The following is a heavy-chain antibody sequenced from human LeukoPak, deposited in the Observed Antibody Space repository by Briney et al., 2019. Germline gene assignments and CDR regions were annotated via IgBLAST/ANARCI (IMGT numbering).Heavy chain of an antibody. CDR1: GYTFTGYY. D-gene: IGHD1-1*01. V-gene: IGHV1-2*02. CDR3: ARDPRYNWNDGGAFDI. J-gene: IGHJ3*02. Sequence: ASVKVSCKASGYTFTGYYMHWVRQAPGQGLEWMGWINPNSGGTNYAQKFQGRVTMTRDTSISTAYMELSRLRSDDTAVYYCARDPRYNWNDGGAFDIWGQGTMVTVSS. CDR2: INPNSGGT.